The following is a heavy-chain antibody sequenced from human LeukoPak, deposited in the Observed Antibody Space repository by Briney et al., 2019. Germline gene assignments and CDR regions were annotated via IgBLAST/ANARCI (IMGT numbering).Heavy chain of an antibody. D-gene: IGHD2-15*01. CDR3: ARDEFEGSPFDY. CDR1: GGTFSSYA. V-gene: IGHV1-69*05. J-gene: IGHJ4*02. CDR2: IIPIFGTA. Sequence: SVKVSCKASGGTFSSYAISWVRQAPGQGLEWMGGIIPIFGTASYAQKFQGRVTMTRDTSTSTVYMELSSLRSEDTAVYYCARDEFEGSPFDYWGQGTLVTVSS.